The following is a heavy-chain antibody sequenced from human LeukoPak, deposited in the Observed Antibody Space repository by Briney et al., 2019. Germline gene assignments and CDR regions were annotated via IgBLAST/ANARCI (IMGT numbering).Heavy chain of an antibody. CDR3: ARARVEDYDFWSGYYMSRFDP. J-gene: IGHJ5*02. CDR1: GYTFTSYD. D-gene: IGHD3-3*01. CDR2: MNPNSGNT. Sequence: ASVKVSCKASGYTFTSYDINWVRQATGQGLEWMGWMNPNSGNTGYAQKFQGRVTITRNTSISTAYMELSSLRSEDTAVYYCARARVEDYDFWSGYYMSRFDPWGQGTLVTVSS. V-gene: IGHV1-8*03.